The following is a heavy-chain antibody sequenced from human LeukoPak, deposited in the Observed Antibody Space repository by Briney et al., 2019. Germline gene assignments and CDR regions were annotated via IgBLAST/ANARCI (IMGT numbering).Heavy chain of an antibody. D-gene: IGHD1-26*01. V-gene: IGHV4-59*08. CDR1: GGSITSYY. CDR2: IYYSGST. Sequence: TSETLSLTCTVSGGSITSYYWSWIRQPPGKGLEWIGYIYYSGSTNYNPSLKSRVNISVDTSKNQFSLKLSSVTAADTAVYYCARRPYSGSYYDYWGQGTLVTVSS. CDR3: ARRPYSGSYYDY. J-gene: IGHJ4*02.